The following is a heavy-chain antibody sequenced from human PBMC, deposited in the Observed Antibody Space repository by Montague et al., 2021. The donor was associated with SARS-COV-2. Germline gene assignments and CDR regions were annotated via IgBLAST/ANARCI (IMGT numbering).Heavy chain of an antibody. CDR2: SDQSGSS. Sequence: SETLSLTCAIYGGSFSDYCWTWIRQPPGKGLEWIGESDQSGSSNSNPSLKSRVIISVDTSKNQFSMKLASVTAADTAVYYCARGTDRERYRGGYLEWYFDPWGRGTLVAVSS. J-gene: IGHJ2*01. V-gene: IGHV4-34*01. CDR3: ARGTDRERYRGGYLEWYFDP. D-gene: IGHD3-16*01. CDR1: GGSFSDYC.